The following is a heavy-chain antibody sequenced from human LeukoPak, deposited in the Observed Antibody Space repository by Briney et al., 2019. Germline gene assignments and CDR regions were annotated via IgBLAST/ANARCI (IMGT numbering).Heavy chain of an antibody. CDR1: GYTFTGYY. D-gene: IGHD3-22*01. V-gene: IGHV1-2*02. CDR3: ASSSRYYDSSGYYNY. Sequence: RASVKVSCKASGYTFTGYYMHWVRQAPGQGLDWMGWINPNSGGTNYAQKFQGRVTMTRDTSISTAYMELSRLRSDDTAVYYCASSSRYYDSSGYYNYWGQGTLVTVSS. CDR2: INPNSGGT. J-gene: IGHJ4*02.